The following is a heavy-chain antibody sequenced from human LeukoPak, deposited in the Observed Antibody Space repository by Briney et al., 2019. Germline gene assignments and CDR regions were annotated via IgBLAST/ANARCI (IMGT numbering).Heavy chain of an antibody. J-gene: IGHJ5*02. Sequence: ASVKVSCKASRYTFTSYGISWVRQAPGQGLEWMGWISAYNGNTNYAQKLQGRVTMTTDTSTSTAYMELRSLRSDDTAVYYCARAHEGIGYCSGGSCGSNWFDPWGQGTLVTVSS. CDR3: ARAHEGIGYCSGGSCGSNWFDP. CDR2: ISAYNGNT. D-gene: IGHD2-15*01. CDR1: RYTFTSYG. V-gene: IGHV1-18*01.